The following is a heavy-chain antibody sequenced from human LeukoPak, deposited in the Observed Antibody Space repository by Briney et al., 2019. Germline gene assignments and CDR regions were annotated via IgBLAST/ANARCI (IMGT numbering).Heavy chain of an antibody. Sequence: GGSLRLSCAAPGFTFSNYWMSWVRQAPGKGLEWVANMKQDGSETYYVDSVKGRFTISRDNAKNSLYLQMNSLRAEDTAVYYCARLSGYSGYDPTGVDYWGQGTLVTVSS. CDR2: MKQDGSET. CDR3: ARLSGYSGYDPTGVDY. J-gene: IGHJ4*02. V-gene: IGHV3-7*01. D-gene: IGHD5-12*01. CDR1: GFTFSNYW.